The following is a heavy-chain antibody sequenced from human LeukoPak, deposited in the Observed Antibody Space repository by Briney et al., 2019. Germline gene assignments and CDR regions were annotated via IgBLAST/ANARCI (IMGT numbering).Heavy chain of an antibody. CDR1: GGTFSSYA. CDR2: IIPILGIA. CDR3: ARDLESYYDSSGYYCDY. D-gene: IGHD3-22*01. Sequence: SVKVSCKASGGTFSSYAISWVRQAPGQGLEWMGRIIPILGIANYAQKFQGRVTITADKSTGTAYMELSSLRSEDTAVYYCARDLESYYDSSGYYCDYWGQGTLVTVSS. V-gene: IGHV1-69*04. J-gene: IGHJ4*02.